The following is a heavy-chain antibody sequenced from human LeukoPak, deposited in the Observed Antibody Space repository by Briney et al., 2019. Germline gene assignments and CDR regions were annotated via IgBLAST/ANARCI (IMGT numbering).Heavy chain of an antibody. CDR3: AKGACGGNCYSSREV. V-gene: IGHV3-23*01. J-gene: IGHJ6*03. CDR1: GFTFRSYS. CDR2: ISSSGDIT. Sequence: GGSLRLSCAASGFTFRSYSMNWVRQAPGKGLEWVSSISSSGDITYYADSVKGRFTVSRDNPKNTLYLQLNSLRAEDTAVYYCAKGACGGNCYSSREVWGKGPTVTVSS.